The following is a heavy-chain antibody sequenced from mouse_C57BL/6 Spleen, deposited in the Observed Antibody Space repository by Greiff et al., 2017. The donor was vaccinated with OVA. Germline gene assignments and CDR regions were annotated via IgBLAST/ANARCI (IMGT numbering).Heavy chain of an antibody. Sequence: QVHVKQPGAELVKPGASVKLSCKASGYTFTSYWMQWVKQRPGQGLEWIGEIDPSDSYTNYNQKFKGKATLTVDTSSSTAYMQLSSLTSEDSAVYYCARKIPITTVVASRYFDVWGTGTTVTVSS. CDR2: IDPSDSYT. V-gene: IGHV1-50*01. CDR3: ARKIPITTVVASRYFDV. J-gene: IGHJ1*03. D-gene: IGHD1-1*01. CDR1: GYTFTSYW.